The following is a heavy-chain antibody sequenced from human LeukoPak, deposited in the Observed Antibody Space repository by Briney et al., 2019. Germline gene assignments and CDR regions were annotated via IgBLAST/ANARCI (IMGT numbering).Heavy chain of an antibody. D-gene: IGHD1-26*01. CDR3: AYRNNFEY. CDR2: IKADGGEK. Sequence: QAGGSLRLSCATSGFSLSGHWMNWVRQPPGKGLEWVANIKADGGEKYYVDSVKGRFTISRDDAKRTVDLQMDNMRAEDTAIYYCAYRNNFEYWGQGALVTVSS. CDR1: GFSLSGHW. J-gene: IGHJ4*02. V-gene: IGHV3-7*05.